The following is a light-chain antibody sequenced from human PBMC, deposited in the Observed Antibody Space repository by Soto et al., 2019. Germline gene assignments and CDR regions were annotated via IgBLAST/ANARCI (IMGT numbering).Light chain of an antibody. V-gene: IGKV1-5*01. CDR2: DAS. CDR3: QQFSSYWT. J-gene: IGKJ1*01. Sequence: DIQMTQSPSTLSASVGDRVTITCRASQSISSWLAWYQQKPGKAPKLLISDASSLESGVTSTFSSDRPGTEFSLTINNLHPEDAETFFCQQFSSYWTFGPGTMVEIK. CDR1: QSISSW.